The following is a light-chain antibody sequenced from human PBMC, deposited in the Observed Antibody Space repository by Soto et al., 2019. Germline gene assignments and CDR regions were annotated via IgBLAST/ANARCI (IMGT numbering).Light chain of an antibody. CDR1: KNIGDS. Sequence: DIQMTQSPPTLSASIGDRVTITCRSSKNIGDSVAWYQQKPGKAPKLLIFDASSVEGGVPSRFSGSGSGTEFTLIISGLQPDDFATYYCQQHYIYTYTFGPGTTVDIK. CDR3: QQHYIYTYT. V-gene: IGKV1-5*01. CDR2: DAS. J-gene: IGKJ3*01.